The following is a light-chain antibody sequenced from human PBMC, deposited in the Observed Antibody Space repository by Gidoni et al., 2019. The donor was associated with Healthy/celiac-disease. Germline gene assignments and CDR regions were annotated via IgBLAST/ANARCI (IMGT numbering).Light chain of an antibody. J-gene: IGKJ1*01. Sequence: DIQMTQSPSTLSASVGDRVTITCRASQSISSWLAWYQQKPGKAPKLLIYKASSLESGVPSRFSGSGSGTEFTLTISRLQPDDFATYYCQQYNSSLFGQGTKVEIK. CDR3: QQYNSSL. CDR2: KAS. V-gene: IGKV1-5*03. CDR1: QSISSW.